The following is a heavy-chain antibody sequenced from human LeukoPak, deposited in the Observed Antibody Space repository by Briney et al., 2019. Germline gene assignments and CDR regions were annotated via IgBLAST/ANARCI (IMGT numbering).Heavy chain of an antibody. CDR1: GYTFTSYY. CDR2: INPNSGGT. V-gene: IGHV1-2*02. D-gene: IGHD3-10*01. CDR3: ARARRAMVRGVIITGNWFDR. J-gene: IGHJ5*02. Sequence: ASVKVSCKASGYTFTSYYMHWVRQAPGQGLEWMGWINPNSGGTNYAQKFQGRVTMTRDTSISTAYMELSRLRSDDTAVYYCARARRAMVRGVIITGNWFDRWGQGTLVTVSS.